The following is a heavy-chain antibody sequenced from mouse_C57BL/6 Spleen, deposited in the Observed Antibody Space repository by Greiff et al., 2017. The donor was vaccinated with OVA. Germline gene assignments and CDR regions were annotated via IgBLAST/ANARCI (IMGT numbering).Heavy chain of an antibody. D-gene: IGHD3-2*02. Sequence: QVQLKESGAELVRPGTSVKVSCKASGYAFTNYLIEWVKQRPGQGLEWIGVINPGSGGTNYNEKFKGKATLTADKSSSTAYMQLSSLTSEDSAVYFCARSGTAQATGYYFDYWGQGTTLTVSS. CDR2: INPGSGGT. J-gene: IGHJ2*01. CDR1: GYAFTNYL. V-gene: IGHV1-54*01. CDR3: ARSGTAQATGYYFDY.